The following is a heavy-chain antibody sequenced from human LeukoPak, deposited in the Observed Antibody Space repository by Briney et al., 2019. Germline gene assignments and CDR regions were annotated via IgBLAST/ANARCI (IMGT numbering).Heavy chain of an antibody. D-gene: IGHD5-24*01. CDR2: IIPIFGTA. CDR3: ARDGRDGYKFDY. V-gene: IGHV1-69*05. J-gene: IGHJ4*02. Sequence: GAPVKVSCKASGGTFSSYAISWVRQAPGQGLGWMGGIIPIFGTANYAQKFQGRVTITTGESTSTAYMELSSLRSEDTAVYYCARDGRDGYKFDYWGQGTLVTVSS. CDR1: GGTFSSYA.